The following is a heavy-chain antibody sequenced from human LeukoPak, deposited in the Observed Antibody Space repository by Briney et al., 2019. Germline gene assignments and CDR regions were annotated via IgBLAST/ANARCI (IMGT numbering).Heavy chain of an antibody. D-gene: IGHD2-21*01. J-gene: IGHJ4*02. CDR3: ARDLLRIAYCGGDCYSAAGY. V-gene: IGHV3-21*01. CDR2: ISSSSSYI. Sequence: PGGSLRLSCAASGFTFSSYSMNWVRQAPGKGLEWVSSISSSSSYIYYADSVKGRFTISRDNAKNSLYLKMNSRRAEDTAEYYCARDLLRIAYCGGDCYSAAGYWGQGTLVTVSS. CDR1: GFTFSSYS.